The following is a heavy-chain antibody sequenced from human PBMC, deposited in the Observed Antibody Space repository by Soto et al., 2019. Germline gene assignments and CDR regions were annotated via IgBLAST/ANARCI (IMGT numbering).Heavy chain of an antibody. CDR3: AYVVPSGGMDV. J-gene: IGHJ6*02. V-gene: IGHV1-8*02. D-gene: IGHD2-2*01. CDR1: VDTFTSYD. CDR2: MNPSSGNT. Sequence: ASLKFCCKASVDTFTSYDISCVRPGPGQGLEWMGWMNPSSGNTVYAQKFQGRVTMTRNTSISTAYMELSSLRSEDTAVYYCAYVVPSGGMDVWGQGTTVTVS.